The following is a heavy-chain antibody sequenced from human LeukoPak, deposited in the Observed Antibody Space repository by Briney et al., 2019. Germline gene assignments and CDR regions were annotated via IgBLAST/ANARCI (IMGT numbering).Heavy chain of an antibody. Sequence: SETLSLTCTVSGGSISSYYWSGIRQPPGKGLEWIGYIYYSGSTNYNPSLKSRVTISVDTSKNQFSLKLSSVTAADTAVYYCARVGTYGSGSYLSWLDYWGQGTLVTVSS. CDR3: ARVGTYGSGSYLSWLDY. V-gene: IGHV4-59*01. J-gene: IGHJ4*02. CDR2: IYYSGST. CDR1: GGSISSYY. D-gene: IGHD3-10*01.